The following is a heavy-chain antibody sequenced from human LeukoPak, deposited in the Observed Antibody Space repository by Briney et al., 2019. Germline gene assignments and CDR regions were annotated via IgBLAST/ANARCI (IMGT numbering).Heavy chain of an antibody. CDR3: ARGFGQVNAFDI. D-gene: IGHD3-3*01. Sequence: PSETLSLTCAVYGGSFSGYYWSWIRQPPGKGLEWIGEINHSGSTNYNPSLKSRVTISVDTSKNQFSLKLSSVTAADTAVYYCARGFGQVNAFDIWGQGTMVTVSS. V-gene: IGHV4-34*01. CDR1: GGSFSGYY. CDR2: INHSGST. J-gene: IGHJ3*02.